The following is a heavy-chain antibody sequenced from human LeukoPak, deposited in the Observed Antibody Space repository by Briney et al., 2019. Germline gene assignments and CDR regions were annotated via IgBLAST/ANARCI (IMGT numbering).Heavy chain of an antibody. V-gene: IGHV3-74*01. D-gene: IGHD5-24*01. CDR2: INTGGSTT. J-gene: IGHJ4*02. Sequence: VWVSRINTGGSTTDYADSVKGRFTISRDNAKNTLYPQMNSLRAEDTAVYYCSRDLRGRDDYWGQGILVIVSS. CDR3: SRDLRGRDDY.